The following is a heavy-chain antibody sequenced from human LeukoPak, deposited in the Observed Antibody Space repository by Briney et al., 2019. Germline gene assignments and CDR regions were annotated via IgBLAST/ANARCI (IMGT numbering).Heavy chain of an antibody. Sequence: GESLKISCKGSGYSFTSYWTGWVRQMPGKGLEWMGIIYPGDSDTRYSPSFQGQVTISADKSISTAYLQWSSLKASDTAMYYCARHSSITMVRGVIDYNWFDPWGQGTLVTVSS. V-gene: IGHV5-51*01. J-gene: IGHJ5*02. CDR2: IYPGDSDT. CDR1: GYSFTSYW. D-gene: IGHD3-10*01. CDR3: ARHSSITMVRGVIDYNWFDP.